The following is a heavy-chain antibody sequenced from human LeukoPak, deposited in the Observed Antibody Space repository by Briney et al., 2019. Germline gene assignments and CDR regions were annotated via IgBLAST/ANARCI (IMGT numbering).Heavy chain of an antibody. D-gene: IGHD2-15*01. V-gene: IGHV3-30-3*01. Sequence: GRSLRLSCAASGFTFSSYAMPWVRQAPGKGLEWVAVISYDGSNKYYADSVKGRFTISRDNSKNTLYLQMNSLRAEDTAVYYCARVAPPWLVAAEFDYWGQGTLVTVSS. CDR1: GFTFSSYA. CDR3: ARVAPPWLVAAEFDY. CDR2: ISYDGSNK. J-gene: IGHJ4*02.